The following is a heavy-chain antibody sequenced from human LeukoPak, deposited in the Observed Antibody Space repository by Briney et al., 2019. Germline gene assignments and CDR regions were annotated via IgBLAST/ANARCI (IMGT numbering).Heavy chain of an antibody. CDR1: GFTFSSYE. Sequence: GGSLRLPCAASGFTFSSYEMNWVRQAPGKGLEWVSYISSSGSTIYYADSVKGRFTISRDNAKNSLYLQMNSLRAEDTAVYYCAELGITMIGGVWGKGTAVTISS. J-gene: IGHJ6*04. CDR2: ISSSGSTI. CDR3: AELGITMIGGV. V-gene: IGHV3-48*03. D-gene: IGHD3-10*02.